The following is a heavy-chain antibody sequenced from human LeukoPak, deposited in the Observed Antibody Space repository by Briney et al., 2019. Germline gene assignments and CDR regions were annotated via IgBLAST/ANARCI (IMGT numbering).Heavy chain of an antibody. V-gene: IGHV4-38-2*01. J-gene: IGHJ4*02. CDR1: GYSISSGYY. Sequence: PSETLSLTCAVSGYSISSGYYWGWIRQPPGKGLEWIGSIYHSGSTYYNPSLKSRVTISVDTSKNQFSLKLSSVTAADTAVYYCARRYYYGPSMPSYFDYWGQGTLVTVSS. D-gene: IGHD3-10*01. CDR3: ARRYYYGPSMPSYFDY. CDR2: IYHSGST.